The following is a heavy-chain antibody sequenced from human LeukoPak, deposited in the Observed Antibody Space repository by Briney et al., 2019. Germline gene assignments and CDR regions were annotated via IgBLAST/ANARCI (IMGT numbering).Heavy chain of an antibody. V-gene: IGHV3-11*01. CDR2: ISSSGSTI. CDR3: ARIPLQRYSSSPQYYMDV. CDR1: GFTFSDYY. Sequence: PGGSLRLSCAASGFTFSDYYMSWIRQAPGKGLEWVSYISSSGSTIYYADSVKGRFTISRDNAKNSLYLQMNSLRAEDTAVYYCARIPLQRYSSSPQYYMDVWGKGTTVTISS. D-gene: IGHD6-13*01. J-gene: IGHJ6*03.